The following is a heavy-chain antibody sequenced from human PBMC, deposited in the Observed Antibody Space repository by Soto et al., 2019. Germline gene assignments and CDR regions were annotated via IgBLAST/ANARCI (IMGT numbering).Heavy chain of an antibody. V-gene: IGHV3-23*01. CDR1: GFTFSSYT. Sequence: PVGSVRVSCVDSGFTFSSYTMSWVRQAPGKGLEWVSAISGSGGSTYYADSVKGRFTISRDNSKNTLYLQMNSLRAEDTAVYYCAKTEEGDYFDYWGQGTLVTVSS. CDR2: ISGSGGST. J-gene: IGHJ4*02. CDR3: AKTEEGDYFDY.